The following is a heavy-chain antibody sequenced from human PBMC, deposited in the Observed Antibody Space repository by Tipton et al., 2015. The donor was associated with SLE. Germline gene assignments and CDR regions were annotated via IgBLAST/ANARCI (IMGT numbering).Heavy chain of an antibody. CDR1: GFTFSTYA. CDR2: ISYDGSNK. J-gene: IGHJ4*02. CDR3: AAELDRQCFDY. V-gene: IGHV3-30*04. Sequence: SLRLSCAASGFTFSTYAMHWVRQAPGKGLAWVALISYDGSNKYYADSVKGRFTISRDNSKNTLYLQMNSLRAEDTAVYYCAAELDRQCFDYCGQGTLVTVSS. D-gene: IGHD1-1*01.